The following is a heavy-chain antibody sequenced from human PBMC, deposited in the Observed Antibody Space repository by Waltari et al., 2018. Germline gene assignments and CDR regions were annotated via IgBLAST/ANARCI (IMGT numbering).Heavy chain of an antibody. J-gene: IGHJ3*02. V-gene: IGHV4-34*01. Sequence: QVQLQQWGAGLLKPSETLSLTCAVYGGSFSGYYWSWIRQPPGKGLEWIGEIKHSGSTNYNPSLKSRVTISVDTSKNQFSLKLSSVTAADTAVYYCARGSKSQRQGKAWAFDIWGQGTMVTVSS. CDR2: IKHSGST. CDR1: GGSFSGYY. D-gene: IGHD5-18*01. CDR3: ARGSKSQRQGKAWAFDI.